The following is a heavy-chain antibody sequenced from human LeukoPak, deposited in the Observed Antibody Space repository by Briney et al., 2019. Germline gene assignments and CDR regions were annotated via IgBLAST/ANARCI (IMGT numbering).Heavy chain of an antibody. CDR1: GFTFSYYA. CDR3: LRDRVGVSEY. V-gene: IGHV3-64D*09. J-gene: IGHJ4*02. CDR2: ITSNGDTT. D-gene: IGHD3-16*01. Sequence: PGGSLRLSCAASGFTFSYYAMSWVRQAPGKGLQYVSSITSNGDTTYYADSVKGRFTISRDNSKNTLYLQMSSLRSEDTAVYYCLRDRVGVSEYWGQGSLVTVSS.